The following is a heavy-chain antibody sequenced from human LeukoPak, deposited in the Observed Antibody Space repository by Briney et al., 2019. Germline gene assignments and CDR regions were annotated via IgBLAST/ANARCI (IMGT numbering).Heavy chain of an antibody. CDR3: AREGYSSSWYMQDY. CDR2: IKQDGSEK. CDR1: GFTFSSYW. J-gene: IGHJ4*02. V-gene: IGHV3-7*01. D-gene: IGHD6-13*01. Sequence: GGSLRLSCAASGFTFSSYWMSWVRQAPGKGLEGVANIKQDGSEKYYVDSVKGRFTISRDNAKNSLYLQMNSLRAEDTAVYYCAREGYSSSWYMQDYWGQGTLVTVSS.